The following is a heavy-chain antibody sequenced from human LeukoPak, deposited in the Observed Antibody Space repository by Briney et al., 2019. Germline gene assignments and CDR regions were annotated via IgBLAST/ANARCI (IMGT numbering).Heavy chain of an antibody. CDR2: IFHRGGT. J-gene: IGHJ4*02. CDR1: GYSISSGYY. D-gene: IGHD1-1*01. V-gene: IGHV4-38-2*01. Sequence: SETLSLTCAVSGYSISSGYYWGWIRQPPGKGREWIGTIFHRGGTYYTPSLKSRVIMSVDTSKNQFSLKLTSVTAADTAVYFCARRRQLGPKVFDYWGQGILVTVSS. CDR3: ARRRQLGPKVFDY.